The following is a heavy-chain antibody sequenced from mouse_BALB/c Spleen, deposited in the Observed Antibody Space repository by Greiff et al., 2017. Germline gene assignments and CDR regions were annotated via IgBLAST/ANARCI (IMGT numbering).Heavy chain of an antibody. CDR3: TRITTVAFDY. CDR2: ISSGGSYT. D-gene: IGHD1-1*01. Sequence: EVKLMESGGGLVKPGGSLKLSCAASGFTFSSYTMSWVRQTPEKRLEWVATISSGGSYTYYPDSVKGRFTISRDNAKNTLYLQMSSLKSEDTAMYYCTRITTVAFDYWGQGTTLTVSS. CDR1: GFTFSSYT. V-gene: IGHV5-6-4*01. J-gene: IGHJ2*01.